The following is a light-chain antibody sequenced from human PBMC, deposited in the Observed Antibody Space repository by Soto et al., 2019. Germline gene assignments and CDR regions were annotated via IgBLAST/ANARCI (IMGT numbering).Light chain of an antibody. CDR2: STN. CDR3: VLYMGNGIWV. CDR1: SGSVSTSYY. Sequence: QAVVTQEPSFSVSPGGTVTLTCALSSGSVSTSYYPSWYQQTPGQAPRTLIYSTNTRSSGVPDRFSGSILGNKAALTITGAQADDESDYYCVLYMGNGIWVFGGGTQLTVL. J-gene: IGLJ3*02. V-gene: IGLV8-61*01.